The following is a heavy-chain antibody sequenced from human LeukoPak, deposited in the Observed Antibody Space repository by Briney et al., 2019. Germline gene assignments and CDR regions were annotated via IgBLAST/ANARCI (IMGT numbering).Heavy chain of an antibody. D-gene: IGHD2-21*01. CDR2: IYYSGST. Sequence: SETLSLTCTVSGGSTSTYYWTWIRQPPGKGLEWIGYIYYSGSTNCNPSLKSRVTISVDTSKNQFSLKLTSLTAADTAVYYCAKGGKGFPLGLRFDSWGQGTLVSVSS. CDR1: GGSTSTYY. V-gene: IGHV4-59*01. CDR3: AKGGKGFPLGLRFDS. J-gene: IGHJ4*02.